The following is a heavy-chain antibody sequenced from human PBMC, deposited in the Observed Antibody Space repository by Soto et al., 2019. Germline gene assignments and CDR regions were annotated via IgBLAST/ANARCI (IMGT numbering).Heavy chain of an antibody. Sequence: QVQLQESGPGLVKPSQTLSLTCTVSGGSISSGGYYWSWIRQHPGKGLEWIGYIYYRGSTYYNPSLKSRVTISVDTSKNQCSLKLSSVTAADTAVYYCARAVKDGYKINDYWGQGILVTVSS. J-gene: IGHJ4*02. D-gene: IGHD5-12*01. CDR2: IYYRGST. V-gene: IGHV4-31*03. CDR1: GGSISSGGYY. CDR3: ARAVKDGYKINDY.